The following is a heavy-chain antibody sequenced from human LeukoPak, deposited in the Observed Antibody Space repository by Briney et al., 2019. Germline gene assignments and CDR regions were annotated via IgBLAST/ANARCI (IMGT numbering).Heavy chain of an antibody. CDR3: AKELQGSGNYAFGY. V-gene: IGHV3-23*01. D-gene: IGHD3-10*01. CDR2: VSVNGGTT. Sequence: GGSLRLSCAASGFTFNSCALSWVRQAPGKGLEWVSTVSVNGGTTYYADSVKGRFTISRDNSKNTLYLQMNSLRAEDTAVYFAAKELQGSGNYAFGYWGRGPRVTVSS. CDR1: GFTFNSCA. J-gene: IGHJ4*02.